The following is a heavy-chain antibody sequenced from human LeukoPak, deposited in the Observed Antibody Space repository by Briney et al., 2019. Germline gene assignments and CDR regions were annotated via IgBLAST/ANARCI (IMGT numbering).Heavy chain of an antibody. V-gene: IGHV3-23*05. D-gene: IGHD5-18*01. CDR3: MTAAGYNFGQY. J-gene: IGHJ4*02. Sequence: GGSLRLSCVASGVTLSSYAMSWARQAPGKGLEWVSALYIGGNTYYADSVRGRFTISRDNSKNTLYLQMNSLRAEDTAIYYCMTAAGYNFGQYWGQGTLVTVSS. CDR1: GVTLSSYA. CDR2: LYIGGNT.